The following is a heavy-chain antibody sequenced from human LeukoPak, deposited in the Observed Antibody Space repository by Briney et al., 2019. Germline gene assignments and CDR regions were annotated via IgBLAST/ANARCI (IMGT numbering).Heavy chain of an antibody. D-gene: IGHD3-22*01. Sequence: GASVKVSCKASGYTFTGYYMHWVRRAPGQGLEWMGWINPNSGGTNYAQKFQGRVTMTRDTAISTAYMELSRLRSDDTAVYYCARDFTSYYDSSGYGIWGQGTMVTVSS. CDR2: INPNSGGT. V-gene: IGHV1-2*02. J-gene: IGHJ3*02. CDR3: ARDFTSYYDSSGYGI. CDR1: GYTFTGYY.